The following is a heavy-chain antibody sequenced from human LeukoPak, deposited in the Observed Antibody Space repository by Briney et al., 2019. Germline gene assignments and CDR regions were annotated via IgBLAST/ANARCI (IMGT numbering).Heavy chain of an antibody. Sequence: GGSLRLSCAASGFTFSSYAMSWVRQAPGKGLEWVSAISKTGSTYYADSVKARFTISRDNSKNTLYLQMNSLTAEDTAVYYCAKGNLRGPPPKIDFWGQGTLVTVSS. CDR1: GFTFSSYA. CDR3: AKGNLRGPPPKIDF. D-gene: IGHD5/OR15-5a*01. V-gene: IGHV3-23*01. CDR2: ISKTGST. J-gene: IGHJ4*02.